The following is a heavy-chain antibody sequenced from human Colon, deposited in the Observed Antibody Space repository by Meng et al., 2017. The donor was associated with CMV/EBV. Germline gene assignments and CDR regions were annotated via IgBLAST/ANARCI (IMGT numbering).Heavy chain of an antibody. V-gene: IGHV3-11*04. D-gene: IGHD3-16*02. J-gene: IGHJ2*01. CDR2: ISSDGDTI. Sequence: FSDYSMTCLRQAPGKGLEWISSISSDGDTISYADSVKGRFSITRDNARQSLYLHMKSLRTEDTAVYYCARDGGGDSVFVLLGYYLDLWGRGTLVTVSS. CDR3: ARDGGGDSVFVLLGYYLDL. CDR1: FSDYS.